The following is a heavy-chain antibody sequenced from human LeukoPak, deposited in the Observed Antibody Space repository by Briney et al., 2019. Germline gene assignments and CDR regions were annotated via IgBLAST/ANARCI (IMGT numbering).Heavy chain of an antibody. V-gene: IGHV4-4*07. Sequence: SETLSLTCTVSGGSISSYYWSWIRQPAGKGLEWIGRIYTSGSTNYNPSLKSRVTMSVDTSKNQFSLKLSSVTAADTAVYYCARGRYSSGWYQPRYMDVWGKGTTVTVSS. D-gene: IGHD6-19*01. J-gene: IGHJ6*03. CDR3: ARGRYSSGWYQPRYMDV. CDR2: IYTSGST. CDR1: GGSISSYY.